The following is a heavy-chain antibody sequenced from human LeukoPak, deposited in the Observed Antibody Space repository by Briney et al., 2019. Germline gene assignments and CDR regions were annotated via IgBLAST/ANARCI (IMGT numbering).Heavy chain of an antibody. Sequence: PGGSLRLSCAASEFTFSDYYMSWIRQAPGKGLEWPAYISSSGSAIHSSDSVKGRFTVSRDNAKNSLYLQMSSLRAEDTAVYYCARVMRSGSAFDYWGQGTLVTVSS. D-gene: IGHD1-26*01. J-gene: IGHJ4*02. V-gene: IGHV3-11*01. CDR3: ARVMRSGSAFDY. CDR1: EFTFSDYY. CDR2: ISSSGSAI.